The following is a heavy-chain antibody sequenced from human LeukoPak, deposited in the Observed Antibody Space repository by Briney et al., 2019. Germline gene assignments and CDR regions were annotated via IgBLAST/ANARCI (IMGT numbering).Heavy chain of an antibody. CDR1: GYRLPSYW. Sequence: ESLKIFCSGSGYRLPSYWLDWGRQMSGKGLELVGILYPCYSDPRYSPSFQGQVTISADKSISTAYLQWNSLKASDTAMYYCARTGGYSYGHFFDYWGQGTLVTVSS. J-gene: IGHJ4*02. CDR3: ARTGGYSYGHFFDY. CDR2: LYPCYSDP. D-gene: IGHD5-18*01. V-gene: IGHV5-51*01.